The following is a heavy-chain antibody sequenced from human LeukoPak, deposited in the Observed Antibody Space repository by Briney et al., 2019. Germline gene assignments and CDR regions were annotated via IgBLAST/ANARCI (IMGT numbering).Heavy chain of an antibody. V-gene: IGHV1-69*13. J-gene: IGHJ6*02. CDR3: ARDSFFYSNYYYYGMDV. Sequence: ASVKVSCKASGGTFSSYAISWVRQAPGQGLEWMGGIIPIFGTANYAQKFQGRVTITADESTSTAYMELSSLRSEDTAVYYCARDSFFYSNYYYYGMDVWGQGTTVTVSS. CDR2: IIPIFGTA. D-gene: IGHD4-11*01. CDR1: GGTFSSYA.